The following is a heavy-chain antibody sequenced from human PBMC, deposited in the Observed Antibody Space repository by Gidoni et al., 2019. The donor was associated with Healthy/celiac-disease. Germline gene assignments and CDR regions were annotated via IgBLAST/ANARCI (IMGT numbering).Heavy chain of an antibody. V-gene: IGHV3-7*01. J-gene: IGHJ2*01. CDR1: GFTFSSSW. Sequence: EVQLVESGGGLVQPGGSLRLSCAASGFTFSSSWMSWVRQAPGKGLEWVANIKQDGSEKYYVDSVKGRFTISRDNAKNSLYLQMNSLRAEDTAVYYCARNRGSSSWYSRLGWYFDLWGRGTLVTVSS. D-gene: IGHD6-13*01. CDR2: IKQDGSEK. CDR3: ARNRGSSSWYSRLGWYFDL.